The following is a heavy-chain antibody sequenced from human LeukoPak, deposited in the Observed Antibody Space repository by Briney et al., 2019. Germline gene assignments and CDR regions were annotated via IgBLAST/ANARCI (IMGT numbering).Heavy chain of an antibody. CDR1: GGTFSSYA. V-gene: IGHV1-69*13. CDR2: IIPIFGTA. J-gene: IGHJ6*03. Sequence: ASVKVSCKASGGTFSSYAISWVRQAPGQGLEWMGGIIPIFGTANYAQKFQGRVTITADESTSTAYMELSSLRSEDTAVYYCAREGYYYDSSGYYNYYYYYMDVWGKGTTVTVSS. D-gene: IGHD3-22*01. CDR3: AREGYYYDSSGYYNYYYYYMDV.